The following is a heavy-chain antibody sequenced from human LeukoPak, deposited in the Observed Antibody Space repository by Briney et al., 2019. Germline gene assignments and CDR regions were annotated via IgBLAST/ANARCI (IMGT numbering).Heavy chain of an antibody. V-gene: IGHV3-30*03. CDR1: GFTFSSYG. CDR3: ARDGSEWLLPSVRHISDY. CDR2: ISYDGSNK. D-gene: IGHD3-3*01. J-gene: IGHJ4*02. Sequence: GGSLRLSCAASGFTFSSYGMHWVRQAPGKGLEWVAVISYDGSNKYYADSVKGRFTISRDNSKNSLYLQMNSLRAEDTAVYYCARDGSEWLLPSVRHISDYWGQGTLVTVSS.